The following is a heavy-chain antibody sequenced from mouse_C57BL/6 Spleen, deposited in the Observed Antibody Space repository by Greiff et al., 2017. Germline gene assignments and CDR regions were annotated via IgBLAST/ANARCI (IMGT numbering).Heavy chain of an antibody. CDR3: TTSYYSNYVGY. CDR2: IDPENGDT. CDR1: GFNIKDDY. V-gene: IGHV14-4*01. J-gene: IGHJ2*01. D-gene: IGHD2-5*01. Sequence: EVKLEESGAELVRPGASVKLSCTASGFNIKDDYMHWVKQRPEQGLEWIGWIDPENGDTENASKFQGKATLTADTSSNTAYLQLSSLTSEDTAVYYCTTSYYSNYVGYWGQGTTLTVSS.